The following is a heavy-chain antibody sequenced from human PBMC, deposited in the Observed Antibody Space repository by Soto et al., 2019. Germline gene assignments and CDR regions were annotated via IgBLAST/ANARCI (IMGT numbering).Heavy chain of an antibody. Sequence: TGKGPHCVSAINHNGMSRYYADSVKGRFTISRDDSKNTLYLQMSSLRDEDTAVYYCFFFQGDDGIRVTVPVSAFLLNRSSDL. V-gene: IGHV3-64D*08. CDR2: INHNGMSR. CDR3: FFFQGDDGIRVTVPVSAFLLNRSSDL. D-gene: IGHD3-16*02. J-gene: IGHJ2*01.